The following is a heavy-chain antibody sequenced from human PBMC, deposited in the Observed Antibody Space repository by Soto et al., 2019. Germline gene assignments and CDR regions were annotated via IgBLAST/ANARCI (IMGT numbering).Heavy chain of an antibody. D-gene: IGHD3-22*01. CDR2: ISGSGAST. V-gene: IGHV3-23*01. J-gene: IGHJ3*02. Sequence: SLRLSCAVSGFTFSNYAMSWVRQAPGKGLDWVSAISGSGASTYNADSVKGRFTISRDNSKNTLYLQMNSLRAEDTALYYCAKKDGTDGYYDAFDIWGQGTMVTVSS. CDR1: GFTFSNYA. CDR3: AKKDGTDGYYDAFDI.